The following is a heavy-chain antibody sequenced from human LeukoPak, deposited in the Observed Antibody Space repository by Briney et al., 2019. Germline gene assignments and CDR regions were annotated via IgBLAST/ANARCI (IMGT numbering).Heavy chain of an antibody. J-gene: IGHJ1*01. CDR1: GFTFSSHW. CDR3: TRDGQFYDSGNFHSDLDS. Sequence: EGSLRLSCEASGFTFSSHWMHWVRQAPGKGLCWVSYISFDGSVTSYADSVKGRFTVSRDNSKNMLFLQMDSLRADDTAIYYCTRDGQFYDSGNFHSDLDSWGQGTLVTVS. V-gene: IGHV3-74*01. D-gene: IGHD3-10*01. CDR2: ISFDGSVT.